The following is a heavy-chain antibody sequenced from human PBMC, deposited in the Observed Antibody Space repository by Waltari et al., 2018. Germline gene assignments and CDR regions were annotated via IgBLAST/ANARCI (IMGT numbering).Heavy chain of an antibody. V-gene: IGHV4-34*01. CDR2: INHSGST. D-gene: IGHD5-18*01. Sequence: QVQLQQWGAGLLKPSETLSLTCAVYGGSFSGYYWSWIRQPPGKGLEWIGEINHSGSTNDHPSLKSRVTISVDTSKNQFSLKLSSVTAADTAVYYCARYRGYSYGFDYWGQGTLVTVSS. CDR3: ARYRGYSYGFDY. CDR1: GGSFSGYY. J-gene: IGHJ4*02.